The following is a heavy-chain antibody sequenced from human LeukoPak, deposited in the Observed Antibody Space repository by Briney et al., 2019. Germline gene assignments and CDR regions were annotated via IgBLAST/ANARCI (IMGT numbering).Heavy chain of an antibody. J-gene: IGHJ4*02. D-gene: IGHD2-15*01. Sequence: SETLSLTCAVYGGSFSGYYWSWIRQPPGKGLERIGDINHSGSTSYNPSLKSRVTMSVDTSKNQFSLKLSSVTAADTAVYYCARRASVAATLDYWGRGTLVTVSS. CDR1: GGSFSGYY. CDR3: ARRASVAATLDY. CDR2: INHSGST. V-gene: IGHV4-34*01.